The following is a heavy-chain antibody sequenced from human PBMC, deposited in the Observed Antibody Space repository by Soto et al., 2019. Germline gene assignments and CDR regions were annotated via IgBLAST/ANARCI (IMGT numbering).Heavy chain of an antibody. V-gene: IGHV1-18*01. CDR2: ISAYNGNT. CDR3: ARGMLQGNYYYYYYMDV. D-gene: IGHD3-10*02. Sequence: GASVKVSCKASGYTFAIYGISWVRQAPGQGLEWMGWISAYNGNTNYAQKLQGRVTMTTDTSTSTAYMELRSLRSDDTAVYYCARGMLQGNYYYYYYMDVGGKGTTVTVSS. J-gene: IGHJ6*03. CDR1: GYTFAIYG.